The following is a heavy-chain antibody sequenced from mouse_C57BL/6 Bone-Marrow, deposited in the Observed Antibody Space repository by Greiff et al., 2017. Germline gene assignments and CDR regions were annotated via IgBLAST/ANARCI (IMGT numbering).Heavy chain of an antibody. D-gene: IGHD1-1*01. J-gene: IGHJ3*01. CDR3: ARRGGIITTVVAEDWFAY. CDR1: GYTFTDYY. V-gene: IGHV1-26*01. CDR2: INPNNGGT. Sequence: EVQLQQSGPELVKPGASVKISCKASGYTFTDYYMNWVKQSHGKSLEWIGDINPNNGGTSYNQKFKGKATLTVDKSSSTAYMELRSLTSEDSAVYYCARRGGIITTVVAEDWFAYWGQGTLVTVSA.